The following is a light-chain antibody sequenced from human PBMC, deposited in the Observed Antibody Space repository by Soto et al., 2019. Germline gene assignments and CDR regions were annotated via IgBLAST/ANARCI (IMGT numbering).Light chain of an antibody. CDR3: TSYTSSRTWV. CDR1: SSDVGGYNY. Sequence: QSALTQPASVSGSPGQSITISCTGTSSDVGGYNYVSWYQQYPGKAPKLMIYEVSDRPSGVSNRFSGYKSGNTASLTISGLQAEDEADYYCTSYTSSRTWVFGGGTKLTVL. V-gene: IGLV2-14*01. CDR2: EVS. J-gene: IGLJ3*02.